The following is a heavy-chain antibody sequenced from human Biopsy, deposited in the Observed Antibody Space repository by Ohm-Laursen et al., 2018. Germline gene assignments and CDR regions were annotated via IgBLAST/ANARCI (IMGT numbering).Heavy chain of an antibody. CDR1: GFKFDDYA. CDR2: MSRNNGFI. J-gene: IGHJ3*02. CDR3: ARDISPSTFPENTLDI. D-gene: IGHD2/OR15-2a*01. Sequence: SLRLSCTAAGFKFDDYAMHWVRHTPGQGLEWVSGMSRNNGFIGYADSVRGRFTISRDNGQNSLYLQMNNLITKDTAVYYCARDISPSTFPENTLDICGQGTMVTVSS. V-gene: IGHV3-9*01.